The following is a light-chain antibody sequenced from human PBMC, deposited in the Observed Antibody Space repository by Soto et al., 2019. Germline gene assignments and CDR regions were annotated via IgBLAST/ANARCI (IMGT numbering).Light chain of an antibody. J-gene: IGLJ1*01. CDR1: SSDVGSYNL. V-gene: IGLV2-23*02. CDR2: EVS. CDR3: CSYAGSNSFYA. Sequence: QSVLTQPASVSGSPGQSITISCTGTSSDVGSYNLVSWYQQHPGKAPELMISEVSKRPSGVSDRFSGSKSGNTASLTVSGLQAEDEADYYCCSYAGSNSFYASGPGTKVTAL.